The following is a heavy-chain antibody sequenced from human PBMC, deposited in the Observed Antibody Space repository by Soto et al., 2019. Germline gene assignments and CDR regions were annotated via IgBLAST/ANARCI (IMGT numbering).Heavy chain of an antibody. J-gene: IGHJ1*01. Sequence: GGSLRLSCAASGFTFSTYAMHWVRQAPGKGLEWVAVISYDGSNEYYADSVKGRFTISRDISKNTLYLQMNSLRGDDTAVYYCAREYHPGYRSGWYAYFQHWGQGTLVTVSS. CDR3: AREYHPGYRSGWYAYFQH. V-gene: IGHV3-30-3*01. D-gene: IGHD6-19*01. CDR1: GFTFSTYA. CDR2: ISYDGSNE.